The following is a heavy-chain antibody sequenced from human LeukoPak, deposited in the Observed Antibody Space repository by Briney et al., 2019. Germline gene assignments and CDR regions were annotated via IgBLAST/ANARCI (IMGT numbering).Heavy chain of an antibody. CDR2: MNPNSGNT. Sequence: ASVKVSCKASGYTFTSYDINWVRQATGQGLEWMGWMNPNSGNTGYAQKFQGRVTMTRNTSISTAYMELSSLRAEDTAVYYCANKRVAAAELYFDYWGQGTLVTVSS. V-gene: IGHV1-8*01. CDR3: ANKRVAAAELYFDY. CDR1: GYTFTSYD. J-gene: IGHJ4*02. D-gene: IGHD6-13*01.